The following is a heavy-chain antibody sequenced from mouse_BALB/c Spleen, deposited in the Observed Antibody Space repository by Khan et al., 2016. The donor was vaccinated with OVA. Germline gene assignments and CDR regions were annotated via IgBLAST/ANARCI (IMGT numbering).Heavy chain of an antibody. V-gene: IGHV5-6*01. Sequence: EVQLVESGADLVRPGGSLKLSCAATGFTFSTYDTSYVLQTFDKNQLGVATFSTGSAYTYYPPSVKGRFTISRDTAKNPLYLQLSSLKSEDTAIXYYARIAYYYNSEGFDYWGQGTLVTVSA. J-gene: IGHJ3*01. CDR2: FSTGSAYT. CDR1: GFTFSTYD. D-gene: IGHD1-1*01. CDR3: ARIAYYYNSEGFDY.